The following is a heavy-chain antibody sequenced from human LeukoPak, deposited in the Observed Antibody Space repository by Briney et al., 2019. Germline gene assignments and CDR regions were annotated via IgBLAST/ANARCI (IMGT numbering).Heavy chain of an antibody. Sequence: PSQTLSLTCTVSGDSISSGDYYWRWIRQPAGKGLEWIGSIYYSGNTYYNASLKSQVSISIDTSKNQFSLRLTSVTAADTAVYYCARQTGSGLFILPGGQGTLVTVSS. CDR3: ARQTGSGLFILP. D-gene: IGHD3/OR15-3a*01. V-gene: IGHV4-30-2*03. CDR2: IYYSGNT. CDR1: GDSISSGDYY. J-gene: IGHJ4*02.